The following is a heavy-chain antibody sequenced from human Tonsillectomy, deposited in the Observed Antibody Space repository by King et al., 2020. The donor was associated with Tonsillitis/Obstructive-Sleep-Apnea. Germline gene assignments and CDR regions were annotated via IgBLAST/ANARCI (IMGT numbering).Heavy chain of an antibody. V-gene: IGHV3-7*01. D-gene: IGHD1-14*01. CDR2: INQGGTVK. CDR1: GFTLSYYW. Sequence: VQLVESGGGLVQPGGSLRLSCAASGFTLSYYWMSWVRQAPGKGLEWVATINQGGTVKHFVDSVKGRFSISRDNAENSLFLQIDSLRADDTAVYYCARLRDSGTTYDSWGQGPLVTVSS. CDR3: ARLRDSGTTYDS. J-gene: IGHJ4*02.